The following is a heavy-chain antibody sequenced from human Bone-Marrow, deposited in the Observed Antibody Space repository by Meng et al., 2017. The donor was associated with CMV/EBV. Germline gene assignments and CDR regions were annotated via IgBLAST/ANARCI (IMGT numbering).Heavy chain of an antibody. J-gene: IGHJ5*02. Sequence: ASVKVSCKASGYSFSSYGISWVRQAPGQGLEWMGWISAYNGNTNYAQRLQGRVTMTTDTSTSTAYMELRGLRSDDTAVYYCARADSGGWYSSWGQGTLVTVSS. V-gene: IGHV1-18*01. CDR1: GYSFSSYG. CDR3: ARADSGGWYSS. D-gene: IGHD6-19*01. CDR2: ISAYNGNT.